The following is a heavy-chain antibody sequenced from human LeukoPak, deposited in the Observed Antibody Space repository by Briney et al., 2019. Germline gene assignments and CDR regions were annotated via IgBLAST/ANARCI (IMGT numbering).Heavy chain of an antibody. D-gene: IGHD3-22*01. V-gene: IGHV1-46*01. CDR2: INPSGGST. Sequence: ASVKVSCKASGYTFTGYYLHWVRQAPGQGLEWMGWINPSGGSTTYAQKFQGRVTMTSDTSTSTVYMEVSSLRSEDTAVYYCARGRSSGYYYTLAYWGQGTLVTVSS. J-gene: IGHJ4*02. CDR3: ARGRSSGYYYTLAY. CDR1: GYTFTGYY.